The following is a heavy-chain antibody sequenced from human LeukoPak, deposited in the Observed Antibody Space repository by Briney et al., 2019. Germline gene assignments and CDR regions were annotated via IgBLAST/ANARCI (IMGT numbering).Heavy chain of an antibody. D-gene: IGHD2-2*01. CDR2: INPNSGGT. Sequence: ASVKVSCKASGYTFTGYYMHWVRQAPGQGLEWMGWINPNSGGTNYAQKFQGRVTMTRDTSISTAYMELSWLRSDDTAVYYCARLRREYQLLSAYNWFDPWGQGTLVTVSS. V-gene: IGHV1-2*02. J-gene: IGHJ5*02. CDR1: GYTFTGYY. CDR3: ARLRREYQLLSAYNWFDP.